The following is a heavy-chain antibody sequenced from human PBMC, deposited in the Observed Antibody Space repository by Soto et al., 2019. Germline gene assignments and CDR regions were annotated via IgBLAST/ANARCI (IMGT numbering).Heavy chain of an antibody. D-gene: IGHD3-9*01. V-gene: IGHV4-59*01. CDR2: IYYSGAT. CDR1: GGSIGGFY. CDR3: VRVRERSQYLDWFYHFDS. J-gene: IGHJ4*02. Sequence: LSLTCSVSGGSIGGFYWGWIRQSPMKGLEWIAYIYYSGATKFNPTLQSRVTVSADTTNNRLSLKLSSVTAADTAVYYCVRVRERSQYLDWFYHFDSWGQGALVTVPS.